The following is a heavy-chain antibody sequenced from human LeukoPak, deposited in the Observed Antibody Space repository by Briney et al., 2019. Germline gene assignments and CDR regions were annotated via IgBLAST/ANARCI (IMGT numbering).Heavy chain of an antibody. CDR3: ARDLVQLWSKDY. CDR1: GFTFSNYE. D-gene: IGHD5-18*01. CDR2: ISSSGRNI. V-gene: IGHV3-48*03. J-gene: IGHJ4*02. Sequence: PGGSLRLSCAASGFTFSNYEFNWVREAPGKGLVWVSYISSSGRNIYCAASVKGRFTISRDNAKNSLYLQMNSLRAEDTAVYYCARDLVQLWSKDYWGQGTLVTVSS.